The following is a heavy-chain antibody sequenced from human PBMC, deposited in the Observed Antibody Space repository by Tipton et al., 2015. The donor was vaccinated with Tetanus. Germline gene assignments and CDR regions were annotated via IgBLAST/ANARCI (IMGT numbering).Heavy chain of an antibody. J-gene: IGHJ5*02. CDR3: SRGLNWVGP. Sequence: QLVQSGAEGKKPGASVKVSCKASGYTFTGYDINWVRQATGQGLEWMGWMNPNSGNTGYAQKFQGRVTMTRKTSISTAYMELSSLRSGDPAVYFRSRGLNWVGPWGQGTLGPVSS. V-gene: IGHV1-8*01. CDR1: GYTFTGYD. CDR2: MNPNSGNT.